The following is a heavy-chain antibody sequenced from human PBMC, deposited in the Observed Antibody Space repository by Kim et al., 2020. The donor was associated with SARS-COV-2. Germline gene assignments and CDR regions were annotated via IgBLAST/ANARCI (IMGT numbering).Heavy chain of an antibody. Sequence: SGPTLVNPTHTLTLTCTFSWFSLSTSGMCVSWIRQPPGKALEWLARIDCDDDKYYSTSLKTRLTISKDTSKNQVVLTMTNMDPVDTATYYCARIREIAVAGYYNYYGIDVWGQGTTVTISS. CDR2: IDCDDDK. D-gene: IGHD6-19*01. CDR3: ARIREIAVAGYYNYYGIDV. CDR1: WFSLSTSGMC. J-gene: IGHJ6*02. V-gene: IGHV2-70*11.